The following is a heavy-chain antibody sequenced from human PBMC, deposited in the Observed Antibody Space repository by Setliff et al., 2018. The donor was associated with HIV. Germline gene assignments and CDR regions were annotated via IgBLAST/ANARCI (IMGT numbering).Heavy chain of an antibody. J-gene: IGHJ4*02. D-gene: IGHD5-18*01. CDR2: INIYSGNT. V-gene: IGHV1-18*01. CDR3: ARDAPRNTDAAPGY. CDR1: GYTCTSYG. Sequence: GASVKVSCKASGYTCTSYGISWVRQAPGQGLEWMGWINIYSGNTNSAQKFQGRVTMTTDTSTSTAYMELRRLRSDDTAIYYCARDAPRNTDAAPGYWGQGTLVTVSS.